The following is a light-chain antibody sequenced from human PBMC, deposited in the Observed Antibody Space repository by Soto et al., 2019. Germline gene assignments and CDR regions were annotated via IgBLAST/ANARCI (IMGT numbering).Light chain of an antibody. CDR2: DAS. CDR1: QSVSSY. Sequence: EILLTQSPATLSLSPGERATLSCGASQSVSSYLAWYQQKPGQAPRLLIYDASNRATGIPARFSGSGSGTDLTITISSIENEDFEVYYCQQRSNWPLTFGGGTKVDIK. V-gene: IGKV3-11*01. CDR3: QQRSNWPLT. J-gene: IGKJ4*01.